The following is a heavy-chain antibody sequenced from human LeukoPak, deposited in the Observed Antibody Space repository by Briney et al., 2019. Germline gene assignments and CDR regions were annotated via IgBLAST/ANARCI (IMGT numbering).Heavy chain of an antibody. D-gene: IGHD3-3*01. CDR2: ISDDGNKR. V-gene: IGHV3-30*04. CDR3: ARESGFMMVGEVNADNWFDP. CDR1: GFTFRDSA. Sequence: GRSLRLSCSGAGFTFRDSAFHWVRQAPGKGLEWVAVISDDGNKRFYADSVKGRFTISRDNSRDTLYLHMQTLRPEDSAVYYCARESGFMMVGEVNADNWFDPWGQGTPVTVSS. J-gene: IGHJ5*02.